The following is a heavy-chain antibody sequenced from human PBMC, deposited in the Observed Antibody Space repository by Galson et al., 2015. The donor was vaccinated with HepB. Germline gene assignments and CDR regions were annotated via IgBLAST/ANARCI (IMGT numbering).Heavy chain of an antibody. CDR1: GYTFTSYG. CDR3: ARDFSLMGVGANFDY. Sequence: SVKVSCKASGYTFTSYGISWVRQAPGQGLEWMGWISAYNGNTNYAQKLQGRVTMTTDTSTSTAYMELRSLRSDDTAVYYCARDFSLMGVGANFDYWGQGTLVTVSS. CDR2: ISAYNGNT. J-gene: IGHJ4*02. V-gene: IGHV1-18*01. D-gene: IGHD1-26*01.